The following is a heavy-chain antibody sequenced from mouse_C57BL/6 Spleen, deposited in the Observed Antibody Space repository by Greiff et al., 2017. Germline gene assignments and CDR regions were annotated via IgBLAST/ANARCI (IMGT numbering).Heavy chain of an antibody. CDR2: IHPNSGST. Sequence: VQLQQPGAELVKPGASVKLSCKASGYTFTSYWMHWVKQRPGQGLEWIGMIHPNSGSTNYNEKFKSKATLTVDKSSSTAYMQLSSLTSEDSAVYYCARRSLNYGSSLDYWGQGTTLTVAS. D-gene: IGHD1-1*01. V-gene: IGHV1-64*01. J-gene: IGHJ2*01. CDR1: GYTFTSYW. CDR3: ARRSLNYGSSLDY.